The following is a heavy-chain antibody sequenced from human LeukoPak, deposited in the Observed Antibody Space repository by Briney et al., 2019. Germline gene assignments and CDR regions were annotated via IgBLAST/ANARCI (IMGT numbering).Heavy chain of an antibody. D-gene: IGHD6-13*01. CDR3: ARDTGPSGIAAAGALDY. Sequence: GGSLRLSCAASGFTFSSYAMHWVRQAPGKGLEWVAVISYDGSNKYYADSVKGRFTISRDNSKNTLYLQMNSLRAEDTAVYNCARDTGPSGIAAAGALDYWGQGTLVTVSS. V-gene: IGHV3-30-3*01. CDR2: ISYDGSNK. CDR1: GFTFSSYA. J-gene: IGHJ4*02.